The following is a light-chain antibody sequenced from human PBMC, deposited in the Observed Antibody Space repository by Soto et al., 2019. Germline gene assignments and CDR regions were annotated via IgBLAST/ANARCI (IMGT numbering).Light chain of an antibody. Sequence: DIQMTQSPASLSASVGDRVTISCRASQIISTYLNLYQQKPGTAPRLLISRASSVKSLVPPRFSGSGSGRDFTLPISSLRPEDIATYFCQQSSNCFPWTFGEGTKVDIK. CDR3: QQSSNCFPWT. V-gene: IGKV1-39*01. CDR1: QIISTY. J-gene: IGKJ1*01. CDR2: RAS.